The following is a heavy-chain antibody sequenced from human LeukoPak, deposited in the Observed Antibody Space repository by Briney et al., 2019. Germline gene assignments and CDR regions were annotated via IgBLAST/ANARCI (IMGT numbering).Heavy chain of an antibody. V-gene: IGHV3-30-3*01. Sequence: GRSLRLSCAASGFTFRTYTMHWVRQARGKGLEWVASISYDGYYKYYAESVKGPFIISRDNSKNTLYLQINSLRADDTAVYYCASAGAVTDSFVHWGEGTLVIVSS. D-gene: IGHD4-23*01. J-gene: IGHJ5*02. CDR2: ISYDGYYK. CDR1: GFTFRTYT. CDR3: ASAGAVTDSFVH.